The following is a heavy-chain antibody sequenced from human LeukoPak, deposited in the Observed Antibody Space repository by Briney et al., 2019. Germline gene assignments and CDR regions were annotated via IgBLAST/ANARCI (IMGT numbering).Heavy chain of an antibody. D-gene: IGHD6-13*01. V-gene: IGHV3-21*01. CDR2: ISSSSSYI. CDR1: GFTFSSYS. Sequence: GGSLRLSCAASGFTFSSYSMNWVRQAPGKGLEWVSSISSSSSYIYYADSVKGRFTIPRDNAKNSLYLQMNSLRAEDTAVYYCARDLSYSSSWYYFDYWGQGTLVTVSS. J-gene: IGHJ4*02. CDR3: ARDLSYSSSWYYFDY.